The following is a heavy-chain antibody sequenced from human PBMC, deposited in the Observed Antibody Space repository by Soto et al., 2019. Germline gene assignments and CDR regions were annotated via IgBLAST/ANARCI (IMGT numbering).Heavy chain of an antibody. D-gene: IGHD6-6*01. J-gene: IGHJ4*02. Sequence: PGGSMKLSCAASGVTFSSYAMSWVRQAPGKGLEWVSAISGSGGSTYYADSVKGRFTISRDNSKNTLYLQMNSLRAEDTAVYYCAKRPLAARHTDYWGQGTLVTVSS. CDR1: GVTFSSYA. V-gene: IGHV3-23*01. CDR2: ISGSGGST. CDR3: AKRPLAARHTDY.